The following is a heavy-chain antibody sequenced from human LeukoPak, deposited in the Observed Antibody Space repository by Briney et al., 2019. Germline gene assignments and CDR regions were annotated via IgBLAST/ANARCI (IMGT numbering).Heavy chain of an antibody. J-gene: IGHJ4*02. V-gene: IGHV1-2*02. CDR1: GYTFTGYY. Sequence: GASVKVSCKASGYTFTGYYMHWVRQAPGQGLEWMGWINPNSGGTNYAQKFQGRVTMTRDTSISAAYMELSRLRSDDTAVYYCARGAATALAYYFDYWGQGTLVTVSS. CDR2: INPNSGGT. CDR3: ARGAATALAYYFDY. D-gene: IGHD2-21*02.